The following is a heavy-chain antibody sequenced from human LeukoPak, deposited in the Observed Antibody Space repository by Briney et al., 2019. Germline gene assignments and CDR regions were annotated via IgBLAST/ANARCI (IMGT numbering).Heavy chain of an antibody. V-gene: IGHV4-31*03. Sequence: PSQTLSLTCTVSGDFIGSGSYYYNWIRQHPGKGLEWIGYIYHAGITSYNPSLKSRVIMSVDKSMNQLSLKVSSLNAADTAVYYCAASSGVTLGRFWGQGTLVTVSS. CDR3: AASSGVTLGRF. CDR2: IYHAGIT. CDR1: GDFIGSGSYY. J-gene: IGHJ4*02. D-gene: IGHD4/OR15-4a*01.